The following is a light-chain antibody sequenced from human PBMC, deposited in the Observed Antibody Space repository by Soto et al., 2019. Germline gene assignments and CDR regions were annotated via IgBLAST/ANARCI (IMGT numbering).Light chain of an antibody. V-gene: IGLV1-40*01. CDR1: GATSD. J-gene: IGLJ1*01. Sequence: QSVLTQPPSVSGAPGHRVTISCIGATSDVHWYQYLPGTAPKLLIYGNNNRPSGVPDRFSGSRSGTSASLAITGLQAEDEADYYCQSFDITLSDPHVFGTGTKVTVL. CDR2: GNN. CDR3: QSFDITLSDPHV.